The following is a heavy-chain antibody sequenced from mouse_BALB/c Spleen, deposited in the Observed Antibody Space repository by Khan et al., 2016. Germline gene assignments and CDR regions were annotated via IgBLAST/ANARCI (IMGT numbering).Heavy chain of an antibody. Sequence: EVKLEESGGGLVQPGGSMKLSCVASGFTFSNYWMNWVRQSPEKGLEWVAEIRLKSNNYATHYAESVKGRFTISRDDSKSSVYLHMNNLRAEDTGIYYCTTGFAYWGQGTLVIVSA. J-gene: IGHJ3*01. CDR2: IRLKSNNYAT. V-gene: IGHV6-6*02. CDR3: TTGFAY. D-gene: IGHD4-1*01. CDR1: GFTFSNYW.